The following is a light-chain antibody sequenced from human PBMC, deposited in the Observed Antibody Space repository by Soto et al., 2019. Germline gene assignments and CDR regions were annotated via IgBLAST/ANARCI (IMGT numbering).Light chain of an antibody. Sequence: QSALTQPASVSGSPGQSITIACTGTRSDVGGYNYVSWYQQHPGKAPKLMIYEVSNRPSGVSNRFSGSKSGNTASLTISGLQAEDEADYYCSSYTSSSTRVFGGRTKVTVL. J-gene: IGLJ3*02. CDR3: SSYTSSSTRV. V-gene: IGLV2-14*01. CDR1: RSDVGGYNY. CDR2: EVS.